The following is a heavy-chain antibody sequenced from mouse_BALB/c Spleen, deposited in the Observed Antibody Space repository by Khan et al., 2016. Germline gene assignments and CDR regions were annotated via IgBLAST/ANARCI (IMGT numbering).Heavy chain of an antibody. J-gene: IGHJ3*01. CDR3: ASSYDYDGVFAY. D-gene: IGHD2-4*01. CDR2: IWGDGRI. Sequence: QVQLKQSGPGLVAPSQSLSITCTVSGFSITGFAVNWVRQPPGKGLEWLGVIWGDGRIDYESALKSRLSISKDNSKSQVFLKMNSLQTDATARYYCASSYDYDGVFAYWGQGTLVTFSA. V-gene: IGHV2-6-7*01. CDR1: GFSITGFA.